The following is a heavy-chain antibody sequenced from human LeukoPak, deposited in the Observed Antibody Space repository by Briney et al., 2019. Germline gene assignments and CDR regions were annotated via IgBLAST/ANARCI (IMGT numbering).Heavy chain of an antibody. CDR3: ARGGGGIAAAGTTRKYNWFDP. V-gene: IGHV4-34*01. CDR2: INHSGST. CDR1: GGSFSGYY. D-gene: IGHD6-13*01. J-gene: IGHJ5*02. Sequence: SETLSLTCAVYGGSFSGYYWSWIRQPPGKGLEWIGEINHSGSTNYNPSLKSRVTISVDTSKNQFSLKLGSVTAADTAVYYCARGGGGIAAAGTTRKYNWFDPWGQGTLVTVSS.